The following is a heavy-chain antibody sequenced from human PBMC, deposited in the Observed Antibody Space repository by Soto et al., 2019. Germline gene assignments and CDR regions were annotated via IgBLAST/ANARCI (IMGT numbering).Heavy chain of an antibody. Sequence: PGGSLRLACAASGFTFSSYSMNWVRQAPGEGLEWVSSISSSSSYIYYADSVKGRFTISRDNAKNSLYLQMNSLRAEDTAVYYCARDRFQTTVTTLLSSVYYYGMDVWGQGTTVTVSS. D-gene: IGHD4-17*01. CDR3: ARDRFQTTVTTLLSSVYYYGMDV. CDR1: GFTFSSYS. V-gene: IGHV3-21*01. CDR2: ISSSSSYI. J-gene: IGHJ6*02.